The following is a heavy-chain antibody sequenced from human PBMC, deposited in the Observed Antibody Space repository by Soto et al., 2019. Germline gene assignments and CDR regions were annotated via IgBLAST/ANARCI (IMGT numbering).Heavy chain of an antibody. V-gene: IGHV4-39*01. CDR1: GDSISNSRFY. CDR2: IYHTGNA. CDR3: ARDFFDSSDYTTNWFDP. Sequence: SETLSVTCSVSGDSISNSRFYWAWIRQPPGEGLEWIGSIYHTGNAYYNPSLKSRVTISVDTSKNQFSLKLTSVTAADAALYYCARDFFDSSDYTTNWFDPWGQGTLVTVS. J-gene: IGHJ5*02. D-gene: IGHD3-22*01.